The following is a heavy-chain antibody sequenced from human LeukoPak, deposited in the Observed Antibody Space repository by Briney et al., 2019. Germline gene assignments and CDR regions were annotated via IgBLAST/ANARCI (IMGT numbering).Heavy chain of an antibody. CDR3: AKSNGYGLVDI. J-gene: IGHJ3*02. D-gene: IGHD3-10*01. V-gene: IGHV4-59*02. CDR1: GGSVSNYY. CDR2: IYYTET. Sequence: SETLSLTCTVSGGSVSNYYWRWIRQSPGKGLEWIGCIYYTETSYNPSLKSRVTISLDTSRNQFSLKLNSVTAADTAVYYCAKSNGYGLVDIWGQGTMVTVSS.